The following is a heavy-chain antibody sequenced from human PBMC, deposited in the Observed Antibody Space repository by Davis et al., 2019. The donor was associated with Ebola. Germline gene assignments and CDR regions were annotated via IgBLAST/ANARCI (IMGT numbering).Heavy chain of an antibody. CDR2: IYYSGST. V-gene: IGHV4-59*01. CDR3: ARDVSV. CDR1: GSSISSYY. J-gene: IGHJ6*02. Sequence: MPSETLSLTCTVSGSSISSYYWSWIRQPPGKGLEWIGYIYYSGSTNYNPSLKSRVTISVDTSKNQFSLKLSSVTAADTAVYYCARDVSVWGQGTTVTVSS.